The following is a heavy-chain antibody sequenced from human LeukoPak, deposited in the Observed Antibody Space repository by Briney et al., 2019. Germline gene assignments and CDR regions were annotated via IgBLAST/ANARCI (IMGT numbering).Heavy chain of an antibody. CDR3: ARVISTPAHFDS. D-gene: IGHD3-16*02. V-gene: IGHV4-39*01. CDR2: IYYTGRT. Sequence: SETLSLICTVSGGPIESSGYYGPRIPQAPGKVLGCIGSIYYTGRTCYNPSLKSRVTISVDTSKNQFSLKLSSVTAADTAVFHCARVISTPAHFDSWGQGTLVTVSS. J-gene: IGHJ4*02. CDR1: GGPIESSGYY.